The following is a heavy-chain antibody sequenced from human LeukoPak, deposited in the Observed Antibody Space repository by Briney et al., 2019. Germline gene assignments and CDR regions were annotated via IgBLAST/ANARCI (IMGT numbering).Heavy chain of an antibody. V-gene: IGHV3-21*01. D-gene: IGHD3-22*01. CDR2: ISSSSSYI. CDR3: ARVLPVNYYDSSGYAFDI. J-gene: IGHJ3*02. Sequence: GGSLRLSCAASGFTFSSYSMNWVRQAPGKGLEWVSSISSSSSYIYYADSVKGRFTISRDNAKNSLYLQMNSLRAEDTAVYYCARVLPVNYYDSSGYAFDIWGQGTMVTVSS. CDR1: GFTFSSYS.